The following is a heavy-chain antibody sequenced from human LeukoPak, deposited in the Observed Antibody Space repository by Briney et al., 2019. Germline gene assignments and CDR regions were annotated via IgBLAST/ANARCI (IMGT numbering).Heavy chain of an antibody. D-gene: IGHD3-3*01. V-gene: IGHV3-23*01. CDR1: GFTFSNNA. CDR3: ARGGWSYYDFWSGYSPLQFDP. Sequence: PGGSLRLSCAASGFTFSNNAMSWVRQAPGKGLEWVSATSTSGGSAYYADSVKGRFTISRDNAKNSLYLQMSNLRAEDTAVYFCARGGWSYYDFWSGYSPLQFDPWGQGTLVTVSS. J-gene: IGHJ5*02. CDR2: TSTSGGSA.